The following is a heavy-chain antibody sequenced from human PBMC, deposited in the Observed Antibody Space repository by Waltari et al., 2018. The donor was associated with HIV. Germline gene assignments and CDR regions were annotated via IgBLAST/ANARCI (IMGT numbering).Heavy chain of an antibody. V-gene: IGHV3-7*01. J-gene: IGHJ4*02. CDR2: IKHAGSEK. CDR1: GFTFSSYW. CDR3: ARDPQTYFWSGYHDY. Sequence: GGSLRLSCAASGFTFSSYWMSWARQAPGKGLEWVAKIKHAGSEKDYVDSVRGRFTISRDNAKNSLYLQMNSLRAEDTAVYYCARDPQTYFWSGYHDYWGQGTLVTVSS. D-gene: IGHD3-3*01.